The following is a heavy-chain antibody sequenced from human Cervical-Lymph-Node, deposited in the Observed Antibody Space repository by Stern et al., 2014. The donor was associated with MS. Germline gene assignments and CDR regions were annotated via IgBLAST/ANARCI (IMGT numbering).Heavy chain of an antibody. V-gene: IGHV1-46*01. CDR2: IDPSDGST. CDR3: ARERGAAAGAFDF. Sequence: VQLVESGAEVKKPGASVKVSCKASGYTFTSFYMHWVRQAPGQGLEWMGMIDPSDGSTTFAQRFRGRVTVTGDTSTSTVYMEFSSLRSEDTAVYYCARERGAAAGAFDFWGQGTLVTVSS. D-gene: IGHD6-13*01. J-gene: IGHJ4*02. CDR1: GYTFTSFY.